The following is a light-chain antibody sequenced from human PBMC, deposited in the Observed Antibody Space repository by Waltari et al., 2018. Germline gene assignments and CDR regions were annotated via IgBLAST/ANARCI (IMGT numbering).Light chain of an antibody. Sequence: SYELTQPSSVSLSPGQTANITCSGNVLAKKYGRWRQQKPGQAPMLLIYRANARPSGIPERFSGSSSGTTVTLTISGAHVEDEADYYCYSVSANSWVFGGGTRLTVL. V-gene: IGLV3-27*01. CDR1: VLAKKY. CDR3: YSVSANSWV. CDR2: RAN. J-gene: IGLJ3*02.